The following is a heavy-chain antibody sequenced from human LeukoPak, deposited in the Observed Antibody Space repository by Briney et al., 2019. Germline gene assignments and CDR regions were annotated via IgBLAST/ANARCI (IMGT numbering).Heavy chain of an antibody. J-gene: IGHJ4*02. CDR1: GFTFSDYY. CDR2: ISSSGSTM. Sequence: GGSLRLSCAASGFTFSDYYMSWVRQAPGKGLEWVSYISSSGSTMYYADSVKGRFTVSRDNAKNSLYLQMNSLRAEDTAVYFCARSSTAIDYWGQETLVTVSS. D-gene: IGHD5-18*01. V-gene: IGHV3-11*04. CDR3: ARSSTAIDY.